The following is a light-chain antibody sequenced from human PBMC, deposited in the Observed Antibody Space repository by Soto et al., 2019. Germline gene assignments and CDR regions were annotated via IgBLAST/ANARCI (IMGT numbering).Light chain of an antibody. CDR2: RSD. J-gene: IGLJ3*02. Sequence: QPVLTQPPSASGTPGQRVTISCYGSSSNIGSNTVNWYQQLPGTAPKLLIYRSDQRPSGVPDRFSGSKSGTSASLAISGLQSDDEADYYCAAWDDILNGWVFGGGTKLTVL. V-gene: IGLV1-44*01. CDR3: AAWDDILNGWV. CDR1: SSNIGSNT.